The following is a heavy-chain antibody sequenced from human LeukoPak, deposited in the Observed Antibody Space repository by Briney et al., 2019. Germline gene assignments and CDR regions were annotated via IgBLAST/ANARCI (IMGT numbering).Heavy chain of an antibody. V-gene: IGHV3-7*01. D-gene: IGHD1-26*01. CDR2: IKQDGSEK. CDR3: ARDDTEYSRSLYYYYGMDV. J-gene: IGHJ6*02. CDR1: GFTFSSYW. Sequence: GGSLRLSCAASGFTFSSYWMSWVRQAPGKGLEWVANIKQDGSEKYYVDSVKVRFTISRDNAKTSLYLQMNSLRAEDTAVYYCARDDTEYSRSLYYYYGMDVWGQGTTVTVSS.